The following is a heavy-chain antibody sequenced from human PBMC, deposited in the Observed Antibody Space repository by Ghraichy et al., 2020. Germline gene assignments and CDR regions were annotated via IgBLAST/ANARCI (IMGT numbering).Heavy chain of an antibody. D-gene: IGHD2-2*01. Sequence: SVKVSCKASGGTFSSYAISWVRQAPGPGLEWMGGIIPIFGTANYAQKFQGRVTITADESTSTAYMELSSLRSEDTAVYYCARFGPGSPPSVGMDVWGQGTTVTVSS. CDR2: IIPIFGTA. CDR3: ARFGPGSPPSVGMDV. CDR1: GGTFSSYA. J-gene: IGHJ6*02. V-gene: IGHV1-69*13.